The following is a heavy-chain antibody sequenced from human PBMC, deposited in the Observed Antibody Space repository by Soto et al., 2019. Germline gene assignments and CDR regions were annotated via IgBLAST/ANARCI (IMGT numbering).Heavy chain of an antibody. CDR3: ARVRGSSGWYDYYYYGMDV. CDR1: GFTFSSYW. V-gene: IGHV3-74*01. J-gene: IGHJ6*02. D-gene: IGHD6-19*01. CDR2: INSDGSST. Sequence: GSLRLSCAASGFTFSSYWMHWVRQAPGKGLVWVSRINSDGSSTSYADSVKGRFTISRDNAKNTLYLQMNSLRAEDTAVYYCARVRGSSGWYDYYYYGMDVWGQGTTVTVSS.